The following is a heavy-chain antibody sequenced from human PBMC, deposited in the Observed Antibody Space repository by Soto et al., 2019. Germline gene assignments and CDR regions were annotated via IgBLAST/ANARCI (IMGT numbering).Heavy chain of an antibody. V-gene: IGHV1-69*04. CDR3: TREVVPAAIYGWFDP. CDR1: GGTFSSYT. D-gene: IGHD2-2*01. Sequence: ASVKVSCKASGGTFSSYTISWVRQAPGQGLEWMGRIIPILGIANYAQKFQGRVTITADKSTSTAYMELSSLRSEDTAVYYCTREVVPAAIYGWFDPWGQGTPVTVSS. CDR2: IIPILGIA. J-gene: IGHJ5*02.